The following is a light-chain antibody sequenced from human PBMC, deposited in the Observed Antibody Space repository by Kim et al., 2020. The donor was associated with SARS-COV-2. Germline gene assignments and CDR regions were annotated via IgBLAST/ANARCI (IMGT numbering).Light chain of an antibody. Sequence: LFPPSPAPLSLSPGERATLSCGASQSVSSSYLAWYQQKPGLAPRLLIYDASRRANGIPDRCSGSGSGTDVTLPLSRLEPEDFAGEDCQPYGSSPLTFGGGTKVDIK. CDR1: QSVSSSY. CDR3: QPYGSSPLT. J-gene: IGKJ4*01. CDR2: DAS. V-gene: IGKV3D-20*01.